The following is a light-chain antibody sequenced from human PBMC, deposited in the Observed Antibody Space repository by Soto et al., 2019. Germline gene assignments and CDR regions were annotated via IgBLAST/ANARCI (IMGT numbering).Light chain of an antibody. Sequence: DVGMTQSPLSLPVTLGQSASISCRSSEYLIHNDGNTYLSWFHQRPGQSPRRLIYMVSTRDSGVPDRFSGSGSGTDFTLKITRVAAEDVGVYYCMQGTHWPRTFCGGTTVEIK. J-gene: IGKJ4*01. CDR2: MVS. V-gene: IGKV2-30*02. CDR3: MQGTHWPRT. CDR1: EYLIHNDGNTY.